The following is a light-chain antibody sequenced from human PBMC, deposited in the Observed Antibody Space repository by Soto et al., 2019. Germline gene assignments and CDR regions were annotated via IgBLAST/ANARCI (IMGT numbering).Light chain of an antibody. Sequence: DIQMTQSPSSLSASVGDRVTITCRASQGISTYLAWYQQKPGRVPKLLIYAASTLQSGVPSRFSGSGSGTDFTLTISSLQPEDFATYYCQQYNNWPHTFGQGTKLEIK. CDR1: QGISTY. CDR2: AAS. CDR3: QQYNNWPHT. J-gene: IGKJ2*01. V-gene: IGKV1-27*01.